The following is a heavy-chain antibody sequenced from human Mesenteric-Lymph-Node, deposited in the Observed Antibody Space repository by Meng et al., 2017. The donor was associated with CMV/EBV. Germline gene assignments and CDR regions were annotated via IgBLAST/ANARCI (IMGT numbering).Heavy chain of an antibody. J-gene: IGHJ4*02. Sequence: GESLKISCAASGFTFSSYDMSWVRQAPGKGLEWVSVIFSGGSTTYYADSVKGRFTISRDNSKNTLYLQMNSLRADNTAVYYCAKDHTSSSWGILGYWGQGTLVTVSS. CDR1: GFTFSSYD. CDR3: AKDHTSSSWGILGY. V-gene: IGHV3-23*03. CDR2: IFSGGSTT. D-gene: IGHD6-13*01.